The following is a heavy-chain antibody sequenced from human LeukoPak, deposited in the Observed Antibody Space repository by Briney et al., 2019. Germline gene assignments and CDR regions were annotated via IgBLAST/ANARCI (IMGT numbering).Heavy chain of an antibody. CDR1: GYTFTSYG. CDR2: INPNSGGT. V-gene: IGHV1-2*02. D-gene: IGHD2-2*01. Sequence: ASVKVSCKASGYTFTSYGISWVRQAPGQGLEWMGWINPNSGGTNYAQKFQGRVTMTRDTSISTAYMELSRLRSDDTAVYYCARTQVPGYNWFDPWGRGTLVTVSS. J-gene: IGHJ5*02. CDR3: ARTQVPGYNWFDP.